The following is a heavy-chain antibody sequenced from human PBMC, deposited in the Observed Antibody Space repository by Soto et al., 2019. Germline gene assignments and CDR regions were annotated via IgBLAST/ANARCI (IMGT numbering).Heavy chain of an antibody. J-gene: IGHJ4*02. CDR3: ARDKITGLFDY. V-gene: IGHV4-34*01. CDR2: INHSGST. D-gene: IGHD2-8*02. CDR1: GGSFSGYY. Sequence: SETLSLTCGVYGGSFSGYYWTWIRQPPGAGLEWIGEINHSGSTNYNPSLKSRVTISVDTSKNQFSLKLTSVTAADTAVYYCARDKITGLFDYWGQGTLVTVSS.